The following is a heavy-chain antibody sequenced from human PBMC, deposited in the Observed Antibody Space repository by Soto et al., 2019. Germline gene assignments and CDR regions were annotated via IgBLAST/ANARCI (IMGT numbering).Heavy chain of an antibody. D-gene: IGHD3-22*01. CDR1: GGSISSGDYY. CDR3: ARDVWDFERVYYDSSGHQLNWFDP. CDR2: IYYSGST. J-gene: IGHJ5*02. Sequence: PSETLSLTCTVSGGSISSGDYYWSWIRQPPGKGLEWIGYIYYSGSTYYNPSLKSRVTISVDTSKNQFSLKLSSVTAADTAVYYCARDVWDFERVYYDSSGHQLNWFDPWGQGTLVTVSS. V-gene: IGHV4-30-4*01.